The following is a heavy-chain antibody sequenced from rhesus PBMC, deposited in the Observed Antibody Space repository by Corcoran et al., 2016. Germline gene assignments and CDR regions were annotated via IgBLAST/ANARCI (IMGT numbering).Heavy chain of an antibody. CDR1: GFSISPSGTG. CDR2: IYWNDSK. CDR3: ARVLVGLDY. D-gene: IGHD2-39*02. J-gene: IGHJ4*01. V-gene: IGHV2-95*01. Sequence: QGTLKESGPALVKPTQTLTLTCTFSGFSISPSGTGVGWIRHPPGKALEWLASIYWNDSKYYSTSLKSRLTISKDTSKNQVVLTRTNMDPVDTATYYCARVLVGLDYWGQGVLVTVSS.